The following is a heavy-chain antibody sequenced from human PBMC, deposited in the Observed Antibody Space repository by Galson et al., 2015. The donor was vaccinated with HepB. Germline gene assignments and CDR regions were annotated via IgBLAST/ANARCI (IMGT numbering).Heavy chain of an antibody. D-gene: IGHD2-2*01. CDR3: ARVLCSASCYLGPDNWFDP. CDR2: ISSRSSYT. V-gene: IGHV3-11*06. Sequence: SLRLSCAASGFSFSDYYMSWIRQAPGKGLEWVSYISSRSSYTNYANSVKGRFTISRDNAKNPLYLQMSSLGAEDTALYYCARVLCSASCYLGPDNWFDPWGQGTPVTVSS. CDR1: GFSFSDYY. J-gene: IGHJ5*02.